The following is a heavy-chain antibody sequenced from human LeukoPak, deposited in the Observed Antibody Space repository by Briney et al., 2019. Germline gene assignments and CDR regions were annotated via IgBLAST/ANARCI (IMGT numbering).Heavy chain of an antibody. V-gene: IGHV4-59*01. CDR1: GGSISSYY. D-gene: IGHD4-17*01. J-gene: IGHJ5*02. CDR3: ARGPTVTTVPRWFDP. Sequence: SETLSLTCTVSGGSISSYYWSWIRQPTGKGLEWIGYIYYSGSTNYNPSLKSRVTISVDTSKNQFSLKLSSVTAADTAVYYCARGPTVTTVPRWFDPWGQGTLVTVSS. CDR2: IYYSGST.